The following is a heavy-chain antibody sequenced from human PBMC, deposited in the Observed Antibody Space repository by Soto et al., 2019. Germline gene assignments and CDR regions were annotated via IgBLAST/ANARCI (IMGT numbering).Heavy chain of an antibody. CDR1: GFRFSDYY. CDR2: ISSSGHYT. V-gene: IGHV3-11*05. Sequence: QVQLVEYGGGLVKPGGSLRLSCSPSGFRFSDYYFSWIRQAPGKGLEWVSYISSSGHYTNYADSVKGRFTMSRDNVRNSLHLQMSSLRVEDTAVYYCVREIGGLDVWGRGTTVTVSS. CDR3: VREIGGLDV. J-gene: IGHJ6*02.